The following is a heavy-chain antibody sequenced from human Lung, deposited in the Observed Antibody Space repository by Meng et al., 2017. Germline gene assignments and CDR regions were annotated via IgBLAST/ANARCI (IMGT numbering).Heavy chain of an antibody. J-gene: IGHJ4*02. Sequence: LRLVESGGGLVKPGGSLGLSCEGSGFTFSNAYMTWVRQVPGKRLEWVGRIKSKPDGETIDYAAPVKGRFTISRDDSKNTVYLQMNSLKTEDTAVYYCSGHIDYWGQGTLVTVSS. CDR1: GFTFSNAY. CDR2: IKSKPDGETI. CDR3: SGHIDY. V-gene: IGHV3-15*01. D-gene: IGHD5-12*01.